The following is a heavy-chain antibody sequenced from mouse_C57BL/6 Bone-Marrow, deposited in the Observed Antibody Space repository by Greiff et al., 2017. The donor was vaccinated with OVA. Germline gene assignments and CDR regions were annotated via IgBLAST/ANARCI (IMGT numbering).Heavy chain of an antibody. D-gene: IGHD1-1*01. CDR1: GFNIKDDY. V-gene: IGHV14-4*01. J-gene: IGHJ2*01. Sequence: VQLKESGAELVRPGASVKLSCTASGFNIKDDYMHWVKQRPEQGLEWIGWIDPENGDTEYASKFQGKATITADTSSNTAYLQLSSLTSEDTAVYYCTHYGSLYYFDYWGQGTTLTVSS. CDR3: THYGSLYYFDY. CDR2: IDPENGDT.